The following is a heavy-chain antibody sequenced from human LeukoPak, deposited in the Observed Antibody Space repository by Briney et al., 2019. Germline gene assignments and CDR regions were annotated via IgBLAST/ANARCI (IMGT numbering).Heavy chain of an antibody. CDR2: VSGSGGST. CDR1: GFTFSSYA. V-gene: IGHV3-23*01. J-gene: IGHJ6*02. D-gene: IGHD4-17*01. CDR3: AKGGGDYLIYYGMDV. Sequence: GGSLRLSCAASGFTFSSYAMSWVRQAPGKGLEWVSGVSGSGGSTYYADSVRGRFTISRDNSKNTLYLQMNTLRAEDTAVYYCAKGGGDYLIYYGMDVWGQGTTVTVSS.